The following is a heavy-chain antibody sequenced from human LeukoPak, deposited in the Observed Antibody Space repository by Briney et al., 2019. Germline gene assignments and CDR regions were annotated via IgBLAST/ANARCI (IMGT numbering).Heavy chain of an antibody. CDR3: AKLAAEGTDY. D-gene: IGHD6-13*01. J-gene: IGHJ4*02. CDR2: ISGGGGST. CDR1: GITFSSYA. V-gene: IGHV3-23*01. Sequence: PGGSLRLSCAASGITFSSYAMTWVRQAPGKGLEWVSGISGGGGSTFYADSVKGRFTISRDNSKNTLHLQMNSLRAEDTAVYYCAKLAAEGTDYWGQGTLVTVSS.